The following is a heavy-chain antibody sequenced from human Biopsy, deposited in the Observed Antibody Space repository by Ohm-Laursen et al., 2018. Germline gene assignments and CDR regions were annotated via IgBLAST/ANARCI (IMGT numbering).Heavy chain of an antibody. Sequence: SSLRLSCTASDFTFDDYAMSWVRQRPGKGLERVSGITWNSGHIAYADSVKGRFTISRDNAKNVLWLQMNSLRVDDTAMYYCVKDIRRYFYGMDVWGQGTTVTVSS. V-gene: IGHV3-9*01. CDR1: DFTFDDYA. CDR3: VKDIRRYFYGMDV. J-gene: IGHJ6*02. D-gene: IGHD3-10*01. CDR2: ITWNSGHI.